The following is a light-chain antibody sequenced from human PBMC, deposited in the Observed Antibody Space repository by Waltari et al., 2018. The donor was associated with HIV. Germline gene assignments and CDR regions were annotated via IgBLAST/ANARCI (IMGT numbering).Light chain of an antibody. J-gene: IGKJ2*01. CDR3: QQYYSHPRT. CDR2: WAS. V-gene: IGKV4-1*01. CDR1: QSVLSTTRNVNY. Sequence: DTVLTQSPDSLTVSLGESATINCMASQSVLSTTRNVNYLAWYQQKPGHPPKLLISWASGRRSGVPDRFSGGGSGTDFTLTISSLQAEDVAVYYCQQYYSHPRTFGQGTKLEI.